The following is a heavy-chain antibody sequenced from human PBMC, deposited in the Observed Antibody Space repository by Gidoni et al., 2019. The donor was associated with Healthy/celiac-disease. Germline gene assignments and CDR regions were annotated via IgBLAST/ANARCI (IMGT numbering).Heavy chain of an antibody. CDR3: ARVDRDYYDSSGYFQRGVAFDI. J-gene: IGHJ3*02. Sequence: QVQLVQSGAEVKKPGASVKVSCKASGYTFTGYYMHWVRQAPGQGLEWMGWINPNSGGTNLAQKFQGWVTMTRDTSMSTAYMELSRLRSDDTAVYYCARVDRDYYDSSGYFQRGVAFDIWGQGTMVTVSS. CDR1: GYTFTGYY. V-gene: IGHV1-2*04. D-gene: IGHD3-22*01. CDR2: INPNSGGT.